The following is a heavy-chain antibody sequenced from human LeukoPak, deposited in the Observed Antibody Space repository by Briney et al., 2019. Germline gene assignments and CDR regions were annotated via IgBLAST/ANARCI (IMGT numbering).Heavy chain of an antibody. D-gene: IGHD1-26*01. Sequence: GGSLRLSCAASGFTFRSSAMSWVRQAPGQGLEWVSAISGSGGSTYYADSVKGRFTISRDNSKNTLYLQMNSLRAEDTAVYYCARGGSYLSAFDIWGQGTMVTVSS. CDR3: ARGGSYLSAFDI. CDR1: GFTFRSSA. V-gene: IGHV3-23*01. J-gene: IGHJ3*02. CDR2: ISGSGGST.